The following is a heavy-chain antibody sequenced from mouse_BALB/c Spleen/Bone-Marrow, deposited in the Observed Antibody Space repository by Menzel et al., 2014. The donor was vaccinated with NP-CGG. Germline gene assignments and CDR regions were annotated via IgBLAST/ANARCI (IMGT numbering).Heavy chain of an antibody. CDR1: GFTLSDYY. CDR2: ISDGGSYT. J-gene: IGHJ4*01. CDR3: ARTYRPFALDY. V-gene: IGHV5-4*02. Sequence: EVQGVESGGGLVKPGGSLKLSCAASGFTLSDYYMYWVRRTPERRLEWVATISDGGSYTDYPGSVKGRFTVSRDNAKNNLYLQMSSLKSEDTAMYFCARTYRPFALDYWGQGTSATVSS. D-gene: IGHD2-14*01.